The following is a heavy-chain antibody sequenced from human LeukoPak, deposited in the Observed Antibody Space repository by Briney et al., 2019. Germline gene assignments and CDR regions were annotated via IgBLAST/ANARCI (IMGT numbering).Heavy chain of an antibody. J-gene: IGHJ4*02. CDR3: ASEIDYYDSSGLGQDY. CDR1: GFAFSSYS. D-gene: IGHD3-22*01. Sequence: GGSLRLSCAASGFAFSSYSMNWVRQAPGKGLEWVSYISSSSSTIYYADSVKGRFTISRDNAKNSLYLQMNSLRAEDTAVYYCASEIDYYDSSGLGQDYWGQGTLVTVSS. V-gene: IGHV3-48*01. CDR2: ISSSSSTI.